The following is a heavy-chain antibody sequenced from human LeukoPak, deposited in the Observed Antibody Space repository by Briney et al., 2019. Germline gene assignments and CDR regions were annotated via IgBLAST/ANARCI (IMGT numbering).Heavy chain of an antibody. CDR1: GFRFSSYW. J-gene: IGHJ4*02. Sequence: GGSLRLSCTASGFRFSSYWMAWVGQAPGKGLEWAANVKQDGSETYYVDSVKGRFTISRDNAKNSLFLQMNSLRDEDTAVYYCARDFGQAVAGELDYWGQGTLVTVSS. CDR2: VKQDGSET. V-gene: IGHV3-7*01. CDR3: ARDFGQAVAGELDY. D-gene: IGHD6-19*01.